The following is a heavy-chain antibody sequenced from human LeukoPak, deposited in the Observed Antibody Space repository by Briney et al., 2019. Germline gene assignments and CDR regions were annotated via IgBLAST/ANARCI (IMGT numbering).Heavy chain of an antibody. CDR1: GGSISSYY. Sequence: PSETLSLTCTVSGGSISSYYWSWIRQPPGKGLEWIGYIYYSGSTNYNPSLKSRVTISVDTSQNQFSLKLSSVTAADTAVYYCLRLQPNTGEWAFDIWGQGTMVSVSS. V-gene: IGHV4-59*01. J-gene: IGHJ3*02. CDR3: LRLQPNTGEWAFDI. CDR2: IYYSGST. D-gene: IGHD1-1*01.